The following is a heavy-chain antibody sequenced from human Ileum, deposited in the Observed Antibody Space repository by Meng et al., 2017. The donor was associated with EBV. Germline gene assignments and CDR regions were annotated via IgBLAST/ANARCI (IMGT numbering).Heavy chain of an antibody. D-gene: IGHD6-19*01. J-gene: IGHJ4*02. CDR3: ASFPPPGKQWLVTDY. Sequence: QVHLQESGPGLLMPSGTLPLTCAVSCGSISSSNWWSWVRQPPGKGLEWIGEIYHSGSTNYNPSLKSRVTISVDKSKNQFSLKLSSVTAADTAVYYCASFPPPGKQWLVTDYWGQGTLVTVSS. CDR2: IYHSGST. V-gene: IGHV4-4*02. CDR1: CGSISSSNW.